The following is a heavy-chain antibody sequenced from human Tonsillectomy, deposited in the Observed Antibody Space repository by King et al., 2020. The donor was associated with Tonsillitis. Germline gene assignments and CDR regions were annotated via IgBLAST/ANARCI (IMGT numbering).Heavy chain of an antibody. J-gene: IGHJ6*04. CDR1: GFSFSSYW. V-gene: IGHV3-7*03. CDR2: IKQDGSDN. Sequence: VQLVESGGGLVQPGGSLRLSCAASGFSFSSYWMHWVRQAPGKGLEWVANIKQDGSDNYYVGSVKGRFTISRDNAKNSLYLQMNSLRAEDTAVYYCARALDVWGNGTTVTVSS. CDR3: ARALDV.